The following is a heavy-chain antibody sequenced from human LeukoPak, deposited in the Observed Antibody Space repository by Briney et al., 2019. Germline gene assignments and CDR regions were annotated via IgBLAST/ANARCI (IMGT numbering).Heavy chain of an antibody. CDR3: ARHRAKAFDI. CDR2: IYTSGST. CDR1: GGSISSYY. V-gene: IGHV4-4*09. D-gene: IGHD3-10*01. Sequence: SETLSLTCTVSGGSISSYYWSWIRQPPGKGLKWIGYIYTSGSTIYNPSLKSRVTISVDTSKNQFSLKLSSVTAADTAVYYCARHRAKAFDIWGQGTMVTVSS. J-gene: IGHJ3*02.